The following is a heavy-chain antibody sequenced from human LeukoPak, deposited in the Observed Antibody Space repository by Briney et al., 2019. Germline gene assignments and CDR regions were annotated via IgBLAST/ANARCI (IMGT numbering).Heavy chain of an antibody. CDR3: ARAFRARYFDL. J-gene: IGHJ2*01. Sequence: SETLSLTCTVSGRSISSTNFYWGWIRQPPGKGLEWIGIIYYSGSTYYNPSLKGRVTISVDTSKNQFSLKLSSVTAADTAVYYCARAFRARYFDLWGRGTLVTVSS. D-gene: IGHD2/OR15-2a*01. CDR1: GRSISSTNFY. CDR2: IYYSGST. V-gene: IGHV4-39*01.